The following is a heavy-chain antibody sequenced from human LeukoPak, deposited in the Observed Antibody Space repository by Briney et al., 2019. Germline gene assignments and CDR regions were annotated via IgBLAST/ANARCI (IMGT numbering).Heavy chain of an antibody. CDR2: IYYSGST. Sequence: PSETLSLTCTVSGGSISSSSYYWGWIRQPPGKGLEWIGSIYYSGSTYYNPSLKSRVTISVDTSKNQFSLKLSSVTAADTAVYYCASNSNYEVHQPYYFDYWGQGTLVTVSS. D-gene: IGHD4-11*01. J-gene: IGHJ4*02. V-gene: IGHV4-39*07. CDR3: ASNSNYEVHQPYYFDY. CDR1: GGSISSSSYY.